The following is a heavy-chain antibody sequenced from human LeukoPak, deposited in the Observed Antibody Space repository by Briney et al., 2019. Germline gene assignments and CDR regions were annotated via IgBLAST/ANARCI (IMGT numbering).Heavy chain of an antibody. CDR3: ARNYDSSGFHVFDI. Sequence: GGSLRLSCAASGFTFSRYGMHWVRQAPGKGLEWVAVIWYDGINKYYADSGKGRFTISRDNSKNTLYLQMNSLRAEDTAVYYCARNYDSSGFHVFDIWGQGTMVTVSS. V-gene: IGHV3-33*01. J-gene: IGHJ3*02. D-gene: IGHD3-22*01. CDR2: IWYDGINK. CDR1: GFTFSRYG.